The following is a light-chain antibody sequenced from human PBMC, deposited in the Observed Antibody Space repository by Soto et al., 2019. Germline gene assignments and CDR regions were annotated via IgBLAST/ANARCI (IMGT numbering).Light chain of an antibody. V-gene: IGLV2-14*03. Sequence: QSVLTQPASVSGSPGQSITISCTGTSSDVGSYKYVSWYQQHPGKAPKLMIYDVSNWPSGVSNRFSGSKSGNTASLTISGLRAEDEADYYCNSYTTSSTLVFGTGTKVTVL. CDR2: DVS. CDR1: SSDVGSYKY. CDR3: NSYTTSSTLV. J-gene: IGLJ1*01.